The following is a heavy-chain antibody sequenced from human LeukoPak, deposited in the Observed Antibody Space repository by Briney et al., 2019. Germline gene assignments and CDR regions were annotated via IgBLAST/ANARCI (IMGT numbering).Heavy chain of an antibody. CDR1: GGSISSYY. V-gene: IGHV4-59*01. D-gene: IGHD1-26*01. CDR2: IYYSGST. J-gene: IGHJ3*02. Sequence: SETLSLTCTVSGGSISSYYWSWIRQPPGKGLEWIGYIYYSGSTNYNPSLKSRVTISVDTSKNQFSLKLSSVTAADTAVYYCAGVVYSGRVVNAFDIWGQGTMVTVSS. CDR3: AGVVYSGRVVNAFDI.